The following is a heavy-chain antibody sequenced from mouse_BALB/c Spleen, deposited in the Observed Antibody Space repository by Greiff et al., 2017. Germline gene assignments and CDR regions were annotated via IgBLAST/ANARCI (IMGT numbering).Heavy chain of an antibody. V-gene: IGHV14-4*02. D-gene: IGHD1-1*01. J-gene: IGHJ4*01. CDR1: GFNIKDYY. CDR3: NGIYGSSYNYAMDY. Sequence: VQLKESGAELVRSGASVKLSCTASGFNIKDYYMHWVKQRPEQGLEWIGWIDPENGDTEYAPKFQGKATMTADTSSNTAYLQLSSLTSEDTAVYYCNGIYGSSYNYAMDYWGQGTSVTVSS. CDR2: IDPENGDT.